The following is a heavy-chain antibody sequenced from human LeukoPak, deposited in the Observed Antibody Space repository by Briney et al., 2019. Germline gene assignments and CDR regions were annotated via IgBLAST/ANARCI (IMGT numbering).Heavy chain of an antibody. Sequence: SVKVSCKASGGTFSSYAISWVRQAPGQGREWMGRIIPIFGTANYAQKFQGRVTITTDESTSTAYMELSSLRSEDTAVYYCARVGDFWSGYYGADWGQGTLDTVSS. J-gene: IGHJ4*02. D-gene: IGHD3-3*01. CDR3: ARVGDFWSGYYGAD. CDR1: GGTFSSYA. CDR2: IIPIFGTA. V-gene: IGHV1-69*05.